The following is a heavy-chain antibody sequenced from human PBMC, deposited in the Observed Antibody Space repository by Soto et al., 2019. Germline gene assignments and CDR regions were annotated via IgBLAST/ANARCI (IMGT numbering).Heavy chain of an antibody. Sequence: QVQLVQSGVEVKKPGSSVKVSCKASGDTFSFYTINWVRQAPGLGLEWMGRINPILSMSNYAQKLQGRVTXTXDXTKSTAYMELSSLRSDDTAMYYCARSYGSGSRAFEYWGQGALVTVSS. CDR3: ARSYGSGSRAFEY. D-gene: IGHD3-10*01. CDR1: GDTFSFYT. J-gene: IGHJ4*02. CDR2: INPILSMS. V-gene: IGHV1-69*02.